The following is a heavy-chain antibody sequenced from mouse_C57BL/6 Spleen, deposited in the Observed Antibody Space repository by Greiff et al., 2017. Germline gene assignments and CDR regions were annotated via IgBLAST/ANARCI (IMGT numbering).Heavy chain of an antibody. CDR3: ARERQLRLRGFDY. J-gene: IGHJ2*01. V-gene: IGHV3-6*01. CDR1: GYSITSGYY. Sequence: DVKLQESGPGLVKPSQSLSLTCSVTGYSITSGYYWNWIRQFPGNKLEWMGYISYDGSNNYNPSLKNRISITRDTSKNQFFLKLNSVTTEDTATDYCARERQLRLRGFDYWGQSTTLTVSS. D-gene: IGHD3-2*02. CDR2: ISYDGSN.